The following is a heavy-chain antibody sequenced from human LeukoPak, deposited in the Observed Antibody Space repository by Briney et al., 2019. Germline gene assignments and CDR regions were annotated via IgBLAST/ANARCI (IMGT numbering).Heavy chain of an antibody. CDR2: ISWDGGST. Sequence: GGSLRLSCAASGFTFDDYAMHWVRQAPGKGLEWVSLISWDGGSTYYADSVKGRFTISRDNSKNSLYLQMNSLRAEDTALYYCAKGGRNNWNFPHWFDPWGQGTLVTVSS. D-gene: IGHD1-1*01. J-gene: IGHJ5*02. CDR1: GFTFDDYA. V-gene: IGHV3-43D*03. CDR3: AKGGRNNWNFPHWFDP.